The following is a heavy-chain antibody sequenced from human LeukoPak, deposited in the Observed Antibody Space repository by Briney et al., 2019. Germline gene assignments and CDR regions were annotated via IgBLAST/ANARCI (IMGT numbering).Heavy chain of an antibody. CDR1: GFTFSSYT. J-gene: IGHJ4*02. CDR3: AEEFRGGWSFDY. D-gene: IGHD6-19*01. V-gene: IGHV3-23*01. CDR2: IGGTGVRT. Sequence: GGSLRLSCAASGFTFSSYTMSWVRQAPGKGLEWVSGIGGTGVRTYYADSVKGRFTISRDNSKNTLYLQMNSLRAEDTAVYYCAEEFRGGWSFDYWGQGTLVTVSS.